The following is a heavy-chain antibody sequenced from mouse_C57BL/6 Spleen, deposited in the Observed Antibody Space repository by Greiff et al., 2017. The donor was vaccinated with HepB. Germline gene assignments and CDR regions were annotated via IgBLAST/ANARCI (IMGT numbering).Heavy chain of an antibody. V-gene: IGHV5-4*01. D-gene: IGHD1-1*01. J-gene: IGHJ1*03. Sequence: EVQGVESGGGLVKPGGSLKLSCAASGFTFSSYAMSWVRQTPEKRLEWVATISDGGSYTYYPDNVKGRFTISRDNAKNNLYLQMSHLKSEDTAMYYCARDTGYYGSSYWYFDVWGTGTTVTVSS. CDR2: ISDGGSYT. CDR1: GFTFSSYA. CDR3: ARDTGYYGSSYWYFDV.